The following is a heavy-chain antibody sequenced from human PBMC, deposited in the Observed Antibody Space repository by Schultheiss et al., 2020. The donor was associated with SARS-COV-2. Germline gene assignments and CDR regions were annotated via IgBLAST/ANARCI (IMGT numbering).Heavy chain of an antibody. CDR3: ARHRGYSSAWLQGD. Sequence: SETLSLTCTVSGGSISSGGYYWSWIRQHPGKGLEWIGYISNSGKTKYDPSLKSRVTISVDTSKNQFSLKLTSVTAADTAVYYCARHRGYSSAWLQGDWGQGTLVTVSS. J-gene: IGHJ4*02. CDR2: ISNSGKT. V-gene: IGHV4-61*08. CDR1: GGSISSGGYY. D-gene: IGHD6-19*01.